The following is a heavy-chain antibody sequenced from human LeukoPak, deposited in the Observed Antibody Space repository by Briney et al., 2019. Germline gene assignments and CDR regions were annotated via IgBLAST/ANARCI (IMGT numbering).Heavy chain of an antibody. V-gene: IGHV3-23*01. CDR1: GFTFSSYA. CDR2: ISGSGGST. D-gene: IGHD2/OR15-2a*01. Sequence: GGSLRLSCAASGFTFSSYAMSWVRQAPGKGLEWVSAISGSGGSTYYADSVKGRFTISRDNSKNTLYLQMDSLRAEDTAVYYCARDLWDTHYYGMDVWGQGTTVTVSS. J-gene: IGHJ6*02. CDR3: ARDLWDTHYYGMDV.